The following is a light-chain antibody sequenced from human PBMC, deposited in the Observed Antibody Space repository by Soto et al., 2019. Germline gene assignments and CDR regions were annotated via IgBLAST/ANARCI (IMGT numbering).Light chain of an antibody. V-gene: IGLV2-14*03. J-gene: IGLJ1*01. Sequence: QSVLTQPASVSGSPGQSITISCTGTSSDVGHYDYVSWYQQHPGKAPKLIIYDVSHRPSGVSNRFSVSKSGNTASLTISGLQAEDEADYYCTSYTRDTALVFGTGTKVTVL. CDR3: TSYTRDTALV. CDR2: DVS. CDR1: SSDVGHYDY.